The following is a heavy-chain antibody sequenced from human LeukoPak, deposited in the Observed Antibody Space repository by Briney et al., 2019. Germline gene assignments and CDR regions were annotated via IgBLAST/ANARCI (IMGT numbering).Heavy chain of an antibody. D-gene: IGHD4-11*01. CDR3: VKQNTVTTRYTYDY. J-gene: IGHJ4*02. V-gene: IGHV4-34*01. Sequence: PSETLSLTCAVYGWSFSGYYWSWIRQPPGKGLEWIGVMNRGGSTNYAASLKGRVTISVDTSKNTLYLKLSSVIAADTAVYYCVKQNTVTTRYTYDYGGQGTLALVSA. CDR1: GWSFSGYY. CDR2: MNRGGST.